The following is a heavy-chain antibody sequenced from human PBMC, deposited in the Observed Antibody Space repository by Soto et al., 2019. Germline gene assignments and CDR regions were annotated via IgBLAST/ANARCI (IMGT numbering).Heavy chain of an antibody. Sequence: ASVTVSCKASGGTFSSYAFSWVRPAPGQGVEWMGGIIPIFGTANYARKFQGRVTITADESTSTAYMELSSLRSGDTAVYYCAREGYSSPSVGYYGMDVWGQGTTVTVSS. V-gene: IGHV1-69*13. CDR1: GGTFSSYA. CDR2: IIPIFGTA. J-gene: IGHJ6*02. CDR3: AREGYSSPSVGYYGMDV. D-gene: IGHD6-13*01.